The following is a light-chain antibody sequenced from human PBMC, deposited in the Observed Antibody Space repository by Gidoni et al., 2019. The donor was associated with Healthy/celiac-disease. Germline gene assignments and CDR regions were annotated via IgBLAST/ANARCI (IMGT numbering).Light chain of an antibody. Sequence: EIVMTQSPPTLSVSPGERATLSCRASQTISSNLAWYQQKPGQAPRLLIYGASTSATGIPARFSGSGSGTEFTLTISSLQSEDFAVYYCQEYNNWPPWTFGQGTKVEIK. CDR2: GAS. CDR1: QTISSN. CDR3: QEYNNWPPWT. J-gene: IGKJ1*01. V-gene: IGKV3-15*01.